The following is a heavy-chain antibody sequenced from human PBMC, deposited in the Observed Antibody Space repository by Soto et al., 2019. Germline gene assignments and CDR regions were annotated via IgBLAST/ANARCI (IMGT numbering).Heavy chain of an antibody. CDR1: GGSISSSSYY. CDR2: IYYSGST. D-gene: IGHD2-15*01. J-gene: IGHJ4*02. V-gene: IGHV4-39*01. Sequence: PSETLSITCTVSGGSISSSSYYWGWIRQPPGKGLEWMGSIYYSGSTYYNPSLKRRVTISVDTSKNQFSLKLSSVTAADTAVYYCARHVYCSGGSCYLREFDYWGQGTLVTVSS. CDR3: ARHVYCSGGSCYLREFDY.